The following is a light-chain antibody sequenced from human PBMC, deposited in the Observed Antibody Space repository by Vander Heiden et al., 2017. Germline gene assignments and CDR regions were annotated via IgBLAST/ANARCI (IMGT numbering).Light chain of an antibody. CDR2: AAS. CDR3: QQSYSSPLT. J-gene: IGKJ4*01. Sequence: DIQMTKSRSSLSAFVGDRVTITCRASQSICSYLNWYQHNPGKAPKLLIYAASSVQSGVPSRFSGSGSGTDFTLTISSLQPEDIATYYCQQSYSSPLTFGGGTKVEIK. V-gene: IGKV1-39*01. CDR1: QSICSY.